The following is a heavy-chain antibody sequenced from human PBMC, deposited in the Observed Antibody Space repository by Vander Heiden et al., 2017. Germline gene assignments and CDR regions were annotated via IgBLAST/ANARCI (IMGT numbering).Heavy chain of an antibody. V-gene: IGHV3-30*18. J-gene: IGHJ6*02. D-gene: IGHD3-10*01. CDR2: ISYDGSNK. CDR1: GFTFSGYG. CDR3: AKDRDGYYYYYGMDV. Sequence: QLQLVESGGGVVQPGWSPRLSCAASGFTFSGYGRHWVRQAPGKGLEWVAVISYDGSNKYYADAVKGRFTISRDNSKNTLYLQMNSLRAEDTAVYYCAKDRDGYYYYYGMDVWGQGTTVTVSS.